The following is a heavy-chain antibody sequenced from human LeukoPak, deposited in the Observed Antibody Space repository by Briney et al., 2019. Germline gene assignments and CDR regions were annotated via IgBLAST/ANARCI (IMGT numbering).Heavy chain of an antibody. CDR1: GYSFTSYW. V-gene: IGHV5-51*01. CDR2: IYLGDSDT. D-gene: IGHD6-13*01. Sequence: GESLKISCKGSGYSFTSYWIGWVRQMPGKGLEWMGIIYLGDSDTRYSPSFQGQVTISADKSISAAYLQWSSLKASDTAMYYCARRPAPPPGYSSSWYGTSEYYFDYWGQGTLVTVSS. J-gene: IGHJ4*02. CDR3: ARRPAPPPGYSSSWYGTSEYYFDY.